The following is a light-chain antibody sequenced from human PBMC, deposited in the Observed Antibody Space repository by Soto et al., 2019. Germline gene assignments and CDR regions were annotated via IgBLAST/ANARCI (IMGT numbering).Light chain of an antibody. V-gene: IGLV2-14*03. CDR3: SSYTTSSTRV. CDR2: EVR. CDR1: SSDVGAYDF. Sequence: QSAPNQPRSVSGCRSRSFTISYTGNSSDVGAYDFVSWYQQHPDKAPKLMIYEVRNRPSGVSNRFSGSKSVNTATLTISGLQAEDEADYYCSSYTTSSTRVFGTGTKVTVL. J-gene: IGLJ1*01.